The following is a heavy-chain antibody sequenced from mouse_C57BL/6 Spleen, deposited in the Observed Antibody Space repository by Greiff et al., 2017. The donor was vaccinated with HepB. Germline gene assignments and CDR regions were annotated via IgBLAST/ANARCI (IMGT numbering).Heavy chain of an antibody. J-gene: IGHJ1*03. V-gene: IGHV5-17*01. CDR3: ARKDGYYVWYFDV. D-gene: IGHD2-3*01. CDR2: ISSGSSTI. Sequence: EVQLVESGGGLVKPGGSLKLSCAASGFTFSDYGMHWVRQAPEKGLEWVAYISSGSSTIYYADTVKGRFTISRDNAKNTLFLQMTSLRSEDTAMYYWARKDGYYVWYFDVWGTGTTVTVSS. CDR1: GFTFSDYG.